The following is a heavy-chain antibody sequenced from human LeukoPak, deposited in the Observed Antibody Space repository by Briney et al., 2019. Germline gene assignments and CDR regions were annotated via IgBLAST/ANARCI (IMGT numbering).Heavy chain of an antibody. Sequence: SETLSLTCTVSGGSISSGDYYWSWIRQPPGKGLEWIGYIYYSGSTYYNPSLKSRVTISVDTSKNQFSLKLSSVTAADTAVYYCARVGYSFGELQYYFDYWGQGTLVTVSS. CDR3: ARVGYSFGELQYYFDY. D-gene: IGHD3-10*01. J-gene: IGHJ4*02. CDR2: IYYSGST. V-gene: IGHV4-30-4*01. CDR1: GGSISSGDYY.